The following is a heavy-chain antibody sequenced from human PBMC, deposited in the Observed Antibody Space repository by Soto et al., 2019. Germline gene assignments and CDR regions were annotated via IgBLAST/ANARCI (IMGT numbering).Heavy chain of an antibody. J-gene: IGHJ1*01. V-gene: IGHV3-23*01. Sequence: GGSLRLSCAASGFTFSSYAMSWVRQAPGKGLEWVSAISGSGGSTYYADSVKGRFTISRDNSKNTLYLQMNSLRAEDTAVYYCAKDKQWLVPGAEYFQHWGQGTLVTVPS. CDR1: GFTFSSYA. CDR2: ISGSGGST. D-gene: IGHD6-19*01. CDR3: AKDKQWLVPGAEYFQH.